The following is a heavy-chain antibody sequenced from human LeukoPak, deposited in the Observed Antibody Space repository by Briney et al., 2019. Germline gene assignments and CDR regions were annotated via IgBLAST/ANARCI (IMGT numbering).Heavy chain of an antibody. CDR2: IIPIFGTA. V-gene: IGHV1-69*05. CDR3: ARDEGTPAPPL. CDR1: RGTFSSYA. Sequence: SVKVSCKASRGTFSSYAISWVRQAPGQGLEWMGRIIPIFGTANYAQKFQGRVTITTDESTSTAYMELSSLRSEDTAVYYCARDEGTPAPPLWGQGTLVTVSS. J-gene: IGHJ4*02. D-gene: IGHD1-1*01.